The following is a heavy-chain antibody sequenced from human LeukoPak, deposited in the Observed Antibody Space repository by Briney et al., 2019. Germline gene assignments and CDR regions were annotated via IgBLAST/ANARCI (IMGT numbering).Heavy chain of an antibody. CDR3: AKDPYYYDSSDYLRDVRGYFDL. CDR2: LWFDGSNT. CDR1: GFTFSSYG. D-gene: IGHD3-22*01. Sequence: GGSLRLSCAASGFTFSSYGMHWLRHAPGKALEWVAVLWFDGSNTYYADSVKGRFTISRDNSKTTLYLQMNSLRAEDTAVYYCAKDPYYYDSSDYLRDVRGYFDLWGRGTLVTVSS. J-gene: IGHJ2*01. V-gene: IGHV3-33*06.